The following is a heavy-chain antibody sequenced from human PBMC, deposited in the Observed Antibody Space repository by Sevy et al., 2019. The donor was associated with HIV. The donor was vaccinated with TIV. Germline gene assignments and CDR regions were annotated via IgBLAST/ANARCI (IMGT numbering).Heavy chain of an antibody. D-gene: IGHD6-13*01. Sequence: GGSLRLSCAASGFTFSDYYMTWIRQAPGKGLEWVSYISSGSTYINYADSVKGRFTISRDNAKNSLYLQMNSPRAEDTAVYYCSKDSGVYSSSHFDYWGQGTLVTVSS. CDR3: SKDSGVYSSSHFDY. J-gene: IGHJ4*02. CDR2: ISSGSTYI. V-gene: IGHV3-11*06. CDR1: GFTFSDYY.